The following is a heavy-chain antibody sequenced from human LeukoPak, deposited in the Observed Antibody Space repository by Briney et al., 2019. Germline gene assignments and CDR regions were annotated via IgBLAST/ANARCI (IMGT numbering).Heavy chain of an antibody. CDR3: AREGLEYSSSDGYGYYYYGMDV. CDR1: GGTFSSYA. CDR2: IIPIFGTA. J-gene: IGHJ6*02. D-gene: IGHD6-6*01. Sequence: GASVKVSCKASGGTFSSYAISWVRQAPGQGLEWMGGIIPIFGTANYAQKFQGRVTITADESTSTAYMELSSLRSEDTAVYYCAREGLEYSSSDGYGYYYYGMDVWGQGTTVTVSS. V-gene: IGHV1-69*13.